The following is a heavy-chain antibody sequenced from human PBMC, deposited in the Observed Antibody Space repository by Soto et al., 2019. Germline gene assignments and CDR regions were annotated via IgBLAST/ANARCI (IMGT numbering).Heavy chain of an antibody. Sequence: QVQLVQSGAEVKKPGASVKVSCKASGYTFTNYHIHWVRQAPGQGLEWIGKINPDGGSTSYAQKIQAIATVTTDTSASTVFTELSSLRSEDTSVYYCVRNSYFFASDYWGQGTLVTVSS. J-gene: IGHJ4*02. CDR2: INPDGGST. V-gene: IGHV1-46*03. CDR1: GYTFTNYH. D-gene: IGHD3-3*01. CDR3: VRNSYFFASDY.